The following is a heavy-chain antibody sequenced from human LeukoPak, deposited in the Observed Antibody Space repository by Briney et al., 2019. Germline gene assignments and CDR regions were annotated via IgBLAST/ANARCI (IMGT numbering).Heavy chain of an antibody. CDR2: IYLGDSDT. CDR1: GYSFTSYW. Sequence: GESLKISCKGSGYSFTSYWIGWVRQMPGRGLEWMGIIYLGDSDTTYSPSFQGQVTISADKSINTVYLQWSSLKASDTAMYYCSRPIAGYSLDYWGQGTLVTVSS. D-gene: IGHD5-24*01. CDR3: SRPIAGYSLDY. V-gene: IGHV5-51*01. J-gene: IGHJ4*02.